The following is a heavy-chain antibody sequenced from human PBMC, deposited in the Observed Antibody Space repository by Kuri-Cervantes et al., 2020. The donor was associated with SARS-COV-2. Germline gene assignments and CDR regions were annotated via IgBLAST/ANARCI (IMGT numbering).Heavy chain of an antibody. CDR3: ARDRYGDKAYDSFDT. CDR2: VWNDGSYK. CDR1: GFIFSDYG. Sequence: GGSLRLSCEGSGFIFSDYGMHWVRQAPGKGLEWVANVWNDGSYKYYADSVKGRFTISKDNFNNMFYLQMNSLRVDDTAIYYCARDRYGDKAYDSFDTRGQGTMVTVSS. D-gene: IGHD4-17*01. J-gene: IGHJ4*03. V-gene: IGHV3-33*08.